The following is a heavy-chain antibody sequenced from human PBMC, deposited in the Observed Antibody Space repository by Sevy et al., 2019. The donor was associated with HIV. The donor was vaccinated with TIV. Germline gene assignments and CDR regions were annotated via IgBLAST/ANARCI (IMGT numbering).Heavy chain of an antibody. V-gene: IGHV3-7*01. Sequence: GVLRLSCAASGFSFSTYWMTWVRQAPGKGLEWVATMNQDGTERDYVDSVKGRFTISRDNTKTSLFLQMNSLSAEDTGVYYCVREGLGGFCYSLDCWGQGTLVTVS. D-gene: IGHD3-16*01. CDR1: GFSFSTYW. J-gene: IGHJ4*02. CDR2: MNQDGTER. CDR3: VREGLGGFCYSLDC.